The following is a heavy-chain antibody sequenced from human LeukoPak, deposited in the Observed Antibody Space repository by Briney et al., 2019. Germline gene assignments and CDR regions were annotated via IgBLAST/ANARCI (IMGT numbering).Heavy chain of an antibody. D-gene: IGHD6-13*01. V-gene: IGHV4-39*01. J-gene: IGHJ1*01. CDR3: ARGGPIAATAQH. CDR1: GGSISSSSYY. CDR2: IYYSGST. Sequence: SETLSLTCTVSGGSISSSSYYWGWVRQPPGKGLEWIGSIYYSGSTYYNPSLKSRVTISVDTSKNQFSLKLSSVTAADTAVYYCARGGPIAATAQHWGQGTLVTVSS.